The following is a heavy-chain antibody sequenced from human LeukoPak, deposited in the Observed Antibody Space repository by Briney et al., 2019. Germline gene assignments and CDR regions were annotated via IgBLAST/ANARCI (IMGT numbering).Heavy chain of an antibody. D-gene: IGHD3-10*01. CDR1: GFTFSSYW. V-gene: IGHV3-74*01. Sequence: PGGSLRLSCAASGFTFSSYWMHWVRQAPGKGLVWVSRINSDGSSTSYADSVKGRFTISRDNAKNTLYLQMNSLRAEDTAVYYCASSGLLWFGELSYFDYWGQGTLVTVPS. J-gene: IGHJ4*02. CDR2: INSDGSST. CDR3: ASSGLLWFGELSYFDY.